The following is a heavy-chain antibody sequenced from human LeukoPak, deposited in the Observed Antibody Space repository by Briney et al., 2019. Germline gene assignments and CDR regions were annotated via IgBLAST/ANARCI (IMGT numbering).Heavy chain of an antibody. Sequence: PSETLSLTCTVSGYSIGSGHYWGWIRQPPGKGLEWIGSMHHSGTTSYNPPLKSRVTISVDTSKNQFFLKLNSVTAADTAVYYCARRFCTSTSCYYYFDYWGPGTLVTVSS. CDR1: GYSIGSGHY. CDR2: MHHSGTT. CDR3: ARRFCTSTSCYYYFDY. D-gene: IGHD2-2*01. V-gene: IGHV4-38-2*02. J-gene: IGHJ4*02.